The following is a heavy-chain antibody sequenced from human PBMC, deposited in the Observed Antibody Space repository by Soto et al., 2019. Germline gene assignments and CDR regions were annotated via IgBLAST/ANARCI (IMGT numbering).Heavy chain of an antibody. J-gene: IGHJ4*02. CDR2: IKSKIDGGTT. Sequence: EVQLVESGGGLVKPGGSLRLSCAASGFTFATAWINWVRQPPGKGPEWVGRIKSKIDGGTTDYAAPVKGRFTISRDDSKSALYLRMNSRKSEDTALYYCTTTNSDRKGDCWGQGTLVTVSS. CDR3: TTTNSDRKGDC. CDR1: GFTFATAW. D-gene: IGHD1-26*01. V-gene: IGHV3-15*07.